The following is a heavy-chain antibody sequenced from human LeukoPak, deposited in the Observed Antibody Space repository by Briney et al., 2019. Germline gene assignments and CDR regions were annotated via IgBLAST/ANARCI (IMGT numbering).Heavy chain of an antibody. CDR3: ARVPRVYYDILTGYGSGWFDP. CDR1: GYSISSGYY. CDR2: IYHSGST. V-gene: IGHV4-38-2*02. Sequence: SETLSLICTVSGYSISSGYYWGWIRQPPGKGLEWIGTIYHSGSTYCNPSLRSRVTISVDTSKNQFSLNLRSVTAADTAVYYCARVPRVYYDILTGYGSGWFDPWGQGTLVTVSS. D-gene: IGHD3-9*01. J-gene: IGHJ5*02.